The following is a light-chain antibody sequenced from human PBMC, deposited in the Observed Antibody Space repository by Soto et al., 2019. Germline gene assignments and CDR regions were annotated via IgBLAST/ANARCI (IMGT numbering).Light chain of an antibody. Sequence: IQLTQSPSSLSASVGDRVTITCRASQAISNYLAWYQQKPGKAPNLLIYAASTLQSGVPSRFSGSGSGTDFTLTVSSLQPEDFAAYHCQQLSSYPYTFGQGTKLEIK. CDR1: QAISNY. J-gene: IGKJ2*01. V-gene: IGKV1-9*01. CDR2: AAS. CDR3: QQLSSYPYT.